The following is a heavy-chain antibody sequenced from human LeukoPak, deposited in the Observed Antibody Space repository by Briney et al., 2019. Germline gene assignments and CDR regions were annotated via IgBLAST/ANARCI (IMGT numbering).Heavy chain of an antibody. J-gene: IGHJ4*02. D-gene: IGHD1-14*01. CDR3: ARDYTGNFDY. CDR2: FDPEDGET. Sequence: ASVKVSCKVSGYTLTELSMHWVRQAPGKGLEWMGGFDPEDGETIYAQKFQGRVTMTTDTSTSTAYMELRSLRSDDTAVYYCARDYTGNFDYWGQGTLVTVSS. CDR1: GYTLTELS. V-gene: IGHV1-24*01.